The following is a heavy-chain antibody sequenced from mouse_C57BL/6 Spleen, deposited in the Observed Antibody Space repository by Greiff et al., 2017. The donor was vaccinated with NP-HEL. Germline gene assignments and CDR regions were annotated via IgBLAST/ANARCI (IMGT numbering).Heavy chain of an antibody. V-gene: IGHV2-2*01. CDR1: GFSLTSYG. D-gene: IGHD1-1*01. J-gene: IGHJ3*01. CDR2: IWSGGST. CDR3: ARRGDYGSSSFAY. Sequence: QVQLQQSGPGLVQPSQSLSITCTVSGFSLTSYGVHWVRQSPGKGLEWLGVIWSGGSTDYNAAFISRLSISKDNSKSQVFFKMNSLQADDTAIYYCARRGDYGSSSFAYWGQGTLVTVSA.